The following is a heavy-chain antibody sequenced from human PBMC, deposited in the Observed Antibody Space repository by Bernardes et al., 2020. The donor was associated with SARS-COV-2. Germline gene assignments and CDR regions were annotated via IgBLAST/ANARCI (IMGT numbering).Heavy chain of an antibody. CDR2: ISAYNGNT. Sequence: ASVKVSCKASGYTFTSYGISWVRQAPGQGLEWMGWISAYNGNTNYAQKLQGRVTMTTDTSTSTAYMELRSLRSDDTAVYYCARARIVVVPAARSYYYYYMDVWGKGTTVTVSS. CDR3: ARARIVVVPAARSYYYYYMDV. D-gene: IGHD2-2*01. CDR1: GYTFTSYG. V-gene: IGHV1-18*01. J-gene: IGHJ6*03.